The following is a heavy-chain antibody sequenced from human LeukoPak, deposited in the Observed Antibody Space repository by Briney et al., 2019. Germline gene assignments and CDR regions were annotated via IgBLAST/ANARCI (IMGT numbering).Heavy chain of an antibody. J-gene: IGHJ3*02. Sequence: ASVKVSCKASGYTFTSYDINWVRQATGQGLEWMGWMNPNSGNTGYAQKFQGRVTITRNTSISTAYMELSSLRSEDTAVYYCARTRGDSSSWYDAFDIWGQGTMVTVSS. CDR3: ARTRGDSSSWYDAFDI. CDR2: MNPNSGNT. CDR1: GYTFTSYD. D-gene: IGHD6-13*01. V-gene: IGHV1-8*03.